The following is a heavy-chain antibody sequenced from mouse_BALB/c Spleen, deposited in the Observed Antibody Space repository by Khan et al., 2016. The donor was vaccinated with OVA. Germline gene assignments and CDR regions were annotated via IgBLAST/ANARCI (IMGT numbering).Heavy chain of an antibody. CDR1: GYTFTTYW. V-gene: IGHV1S81*02. CDR3: ARLYYSWLAD. J-gene: IGHJ3*01. Sequence: QVQLQQSGAELVKPGASVILSCKTSGYTFTTYWMHWVKQRPGQGLEWIGEINPSNGRTNYNEKFKTKATLTVDKSSSTAYIQISSLTSEDSAVYYCARLYYSWLADWGQGTLVSVSA. D-gene: IGHD2-1*01. CDR2: INPSNGRT.